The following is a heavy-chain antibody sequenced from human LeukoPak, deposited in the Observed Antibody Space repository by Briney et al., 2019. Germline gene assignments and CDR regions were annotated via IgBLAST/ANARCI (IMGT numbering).Heavy chain of an antibody. CDR2: IYYSGST. CDR1: GGFISSGGYY. CDR3: ARGPAGSYFHVPDY. Sequence: PSETLSLTCTVSGGFISSGGYYWTWIRQPSGKGLECIGYIYYSGSTYYNPSLKSRISMSLDTSKNQFSLKLSSVTAADTAMYYCARGPAGSYFHVPDYWGQGTLVTVPS. D-gene: IGHD3-10*01. J-gene: IGHJ4*02. V-gene: IGHV4-31*03.